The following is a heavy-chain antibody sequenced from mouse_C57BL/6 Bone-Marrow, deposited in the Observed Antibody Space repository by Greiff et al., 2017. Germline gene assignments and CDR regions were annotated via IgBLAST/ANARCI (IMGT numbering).Heavy chain of an antibody. CDR2: IYPSDSET. D-gene: IGHD2-1*01. J-gene: IGHJ1*03. Sequence: QVQLQQPGAELVRPGSSVKLSCKASGYTFTSYWMDWVKQRPGQGLEWIGNIYPSDSETHYNQKFKDKATLTVDKSSSTAYMQLSSLTSEDAAVYYCAREGVYYGKGYFDVWGTGTTVTVSS. V-gene: IGHV1-61*01. CDR3: AREGVYYGKGYFDV. CDR1: GYTFTSYW.